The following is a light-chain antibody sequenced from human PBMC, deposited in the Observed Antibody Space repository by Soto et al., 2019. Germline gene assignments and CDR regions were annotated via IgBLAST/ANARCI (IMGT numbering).Light chain of an antibody. J-gene: IGKJ4*01. CDR3: QHYNSY. V-gene: IGKV1-5*01. CDR2: DAS. CDR1: QNINSG. Sequence: EIQMTQSPSTLSASIGDRVTITCRASQNINSGLAWYQQKPGKAPNLLIYDASNLEGGVPSRFSGSGSGTDFTLTISSLQPDDFATYYCQHYNSYFGGGTKVDIK.